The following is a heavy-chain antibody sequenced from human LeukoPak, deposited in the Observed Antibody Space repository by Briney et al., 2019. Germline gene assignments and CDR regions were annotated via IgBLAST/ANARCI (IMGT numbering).Heavy chain of an antibody. D-gene: IGHD6-19*01. CDR2: ISSSSSYI. CDR3: ARAWYSSGWLFDP. Sequence: GGSLRLSCAASGFTFSSYSMNWVRQAPGKGLEWVSSISSSSSYIYYADSVKGRFTISRDNAKNSLYLQMNSLKTEDTAVYYCARAWYSSGWLFDPWGQGTLVTVSS. V-gene: IGHV3-21*04. J-gene: IGHJ5*02. CDR1: GFTFSSYS.